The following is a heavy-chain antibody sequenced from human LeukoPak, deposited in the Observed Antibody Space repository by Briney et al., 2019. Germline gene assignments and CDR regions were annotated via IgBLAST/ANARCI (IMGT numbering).Heavy chain of an antibody. D-gene: IGHD2-15*01. J-gene: IGHJ4*02. CDR1: GFTFSNYA. Sequence: GGSLRLSCAASGFTFSNYAMSWVRQAPGKGLEWVSAISGNGGSTYYADSVKGRFTISRDNSKNTLYLQMNSLGAEDTAVYYCAKDMEGYCSGGSCYGAIGWWGQGTLVTVSS. CDR3: AKDMEGYCSGGSCYGAIGW. CDR2: ISGNGGST. V-gene: IGHV3-23*01.